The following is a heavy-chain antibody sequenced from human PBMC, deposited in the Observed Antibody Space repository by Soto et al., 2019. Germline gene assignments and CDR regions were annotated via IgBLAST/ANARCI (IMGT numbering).Heavy chain of an antibody. Sequence: GGSLRLSCAASGFTFSSYAMSWVRQAPGKGLEWVSGISSNGVSTYYANSVQGRFTISRDNSKNTVYLQMGSLRPEDMAVYYCARRARPDFYYMDVWGKGTTVTVSS. V-gene: IGHV3-64*01. CDR1: GFTFSSYA. CDR2: ISSNGVST. J-gene: IGHJ6*03. D-gene: IGHD6-6*01. CDR3: ARRARPDFYYMDV.